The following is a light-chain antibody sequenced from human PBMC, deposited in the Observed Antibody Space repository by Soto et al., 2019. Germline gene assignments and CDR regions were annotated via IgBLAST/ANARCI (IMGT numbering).Light chain of an antibody. Sequence: SYELTQPRSVSVALGQTARITCGGNNIGSKSVHWYQQKPGQAPVLVVYGDSDRPSGIPERSSGSNSGNTATLTISRVEAGDEADYYCQVWDSSSDLLYVFGTGTKVTVL. CDR1: NIGSKS. V-gene: IGLV3-21*02. J-gene: IGLJ1*01. CDR2: GDS. CDR3: QVWDSSSDLLYV.